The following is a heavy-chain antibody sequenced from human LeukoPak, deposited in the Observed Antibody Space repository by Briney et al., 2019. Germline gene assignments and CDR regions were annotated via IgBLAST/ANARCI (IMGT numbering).Heavy chain of an antibody. Sequence: SETLSLTCTVSGGSISSSSYYWDWIRQPPGKGLEWIGSIYYSGSTYYNPSLKSRVTISVDTSKNQFSLKLSSVTAADTAVYYCARQDDSSGPYDYWGQGTLVTVSS. J-gene: IGHJ4*02. CDR3: ARQDDSSGPYDY. D-gene: IGHD3-22*01. CDR2: IYYSGST. V-gene: IGHV4-39*01. CDR1: GGSISSSSYY.